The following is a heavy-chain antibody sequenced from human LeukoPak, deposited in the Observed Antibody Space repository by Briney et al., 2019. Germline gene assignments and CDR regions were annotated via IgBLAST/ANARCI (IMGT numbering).Heavy chain of an antibody. CDR3: ARGSDCSGGSCYSYWYFDL. CDR2: INCDGSST. Sequence: PGGSLRLSCAASAFTYSSYWMHWVRQARGKGLVWVLRINCDGSSTSYADSVKGRFTISRDNAKNTLYLQMNSLRAEDTAMYYCARGSDCSGGSCYSYWYFDLWGRGTLVTVSS. J-gene: IGHJ2*01. CDR1: AFTYSSYW. V-gene: IGHV3-74*01. D-gene: IGHD2-15*01.